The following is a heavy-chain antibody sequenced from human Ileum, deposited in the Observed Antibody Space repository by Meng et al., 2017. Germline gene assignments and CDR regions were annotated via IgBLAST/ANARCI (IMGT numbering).Heavy chain of an antibody. Sequence: EVQLVESGGGLVQPGGSRRLSCAASGFTFSSYWMHWVRQVPGKGLVWGSRIRYDGSRTGYADSVKGRFTISRDNAKNTVYLQMNSLRAEDTAIYYCAKDFSSSPGDYWGQGTLVTVSS. CDR1: GFTFSSYW. J-gene: IGHJ4*02. CDR2: IRYDGSRT. CDR3: AKDFSSSPGDY. V-gene: IGHV3-74*01. D-gene: IGHD2/OR15-2a*01.